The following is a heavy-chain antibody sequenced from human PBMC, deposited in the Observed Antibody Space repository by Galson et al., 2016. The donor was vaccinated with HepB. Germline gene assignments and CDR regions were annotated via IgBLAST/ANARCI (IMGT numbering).Heavy chain of an antibody. CDR3: ARGDFCTPYYFDS. CDR2: ISGYNGNT. J-gene: IGHJ4*02. V-gene: IGHV1-18*01. Sequence: SVKVSCKASGYSFTSNGISWVRQTPGQGLEWMGWISGYNGNTNYAQRFLGRVTSPTETSATTAYMELRSRTSDDTAVYYCARGDFCTPYYFDSWGQGTLVIVSS. CDR1: GYSFTSNG. D-gene: IGHD3/OR15-3a*01.